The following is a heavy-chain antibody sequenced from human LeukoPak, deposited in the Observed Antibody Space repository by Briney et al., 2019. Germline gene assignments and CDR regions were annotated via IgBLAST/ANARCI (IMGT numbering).Heavy chain of an antibody. CDR2: ISYDGSNK. CDR1: GFTFSSYA. Sequence: GGSLRLSCAASGFTFSSYAMSWVRQAPGKGLEWVAVISYDGSNKYYADSVKGRFTISRDNSKNTLYLQMNSLRAEDTAVYYCAKDSSAGSGRYFDWFLFDYWGQGTLVTVSS. D-gene: IGHD3-9*01. J-gene: IGHJ4*02. CDR3: AKDSSAGSGRYFDWFLFDY. V-gene: IGHV3-30*18.